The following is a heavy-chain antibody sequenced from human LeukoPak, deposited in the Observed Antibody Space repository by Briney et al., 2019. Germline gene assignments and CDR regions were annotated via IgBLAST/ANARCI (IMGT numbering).Heavy chain of an antibody. D-gene: IGHD6-13*01. CDR2: IYYSGST. CDR3: ARLGIAAAGAQAFDI. J-gene: IGHJ3*02. CDR1: GGSFSSYY. Sequence: SETLSLTCAVYGGSFSSYYWSWIRQPPGKGLEWIGYIYYSGSTNYNPSLKSRVTISVDTSKNQFSLKLSSVTAADTAVYYCARLGIAAAGAQAFDIWGQGTMVTVSS. V-gene: IGHV4-59*08.